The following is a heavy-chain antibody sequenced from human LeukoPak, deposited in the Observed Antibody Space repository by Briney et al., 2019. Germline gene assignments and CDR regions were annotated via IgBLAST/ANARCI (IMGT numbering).Heavy chain of an antibody. J-gene: IGHJ4*02. CDR2: ISGSGGST. Sequence: PGGSLRLSCAAPGFTLSSYAMSWVRPAPGKGLEWGSAISGSGGSTYYADSVKGRFTISRDNSKNTLYLQMNSLRAEDTAVYYCALFWSGYFSPFDYWGQGTLVTVSS. CDR3: ALFWSGYFSPFDY. D-gene: IGHD3-3*01. V-gene: IGHV3-23*01. CDR1: GFTLSSYA.